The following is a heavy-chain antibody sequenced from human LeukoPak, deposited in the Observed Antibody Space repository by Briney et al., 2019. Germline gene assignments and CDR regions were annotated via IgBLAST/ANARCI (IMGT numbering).Heavy chain of an antibody. V-gene: IGHV4-38-2*02. D-gene: IGHD4-23*01. CDR1: GYSISSGYY. CDR3: SRLESGNPGVD. CDR2: IHHSGST. J-gene: IGHJ4*02. Sequence: SETLSLTCIVSGYSISSGYYWGWIRQPPGKGLEWIGNIHHSGSTYYNPSLKSRVTISVDTSKNHFSLRLSSVTAADTAVYYCSRLESGNPGVDWGQGTLVTVSS.